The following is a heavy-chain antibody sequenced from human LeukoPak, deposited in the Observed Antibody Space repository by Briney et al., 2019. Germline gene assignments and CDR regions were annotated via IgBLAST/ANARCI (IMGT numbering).Heavy chain of an antibody. CDR1: GGPINTSNNH. V-gene: IGHV4-39*07. Sequence: SETPSPTCTVSGGPINTSNNHGCWIRQPPGKGLELIGTIYYSGVTYYKSSLKSRVTISLDTSTNQFSLKLTSVTAADTAVYYCATWGPNAFDIWGLGTMVTVSS. D-gene: IGHD7-27*01. CDR3: ATWGPNAFDI. CDR2: IYYSGVT. J-gene: IGHJ3*02.